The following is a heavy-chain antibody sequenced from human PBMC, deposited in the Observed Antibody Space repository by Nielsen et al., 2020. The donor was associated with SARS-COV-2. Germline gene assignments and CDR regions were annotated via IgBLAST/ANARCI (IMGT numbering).Heavy chain of an antibody. D-gene: IGHD2-2*01. V-gene: IGHV3-48*01. CDR1: GFTFSNYA. CDR2: ISSDSSWK. Sequence: GESLKISCAASGFTFSNYAMNWVRQAPGKGPEWVAYISSDSSWKQYADSVKGRVSISRDNAKKSLDLQMNSLRGEDTAVYYCARGVLDYWGQGALVTVSS. CDR3: ARGVLDY. J-gene: IGHJ4*02.